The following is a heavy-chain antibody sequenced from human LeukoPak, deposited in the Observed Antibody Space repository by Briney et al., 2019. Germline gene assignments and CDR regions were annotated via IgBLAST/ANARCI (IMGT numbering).Heavy chain of an antibody. V-gene: IGHV3-7*01. CDR2: IKEDGSEK. CDR3: ARDFRITMVRGVIDY. J-gene: IGHJ4*02. Sequence: GGSLRLSCAASGFTFSAHWMSWVRQAPGKGLEWVANIKEDGSEKYYVDSVKGRFTISRDTAKNSLYLQMNSLRAEDTAVYYCARDFRITMVRGVIDYWGQGTLVTVSS. CDR1: GFTFSAHW. D-gene: IGHD3-10*01.